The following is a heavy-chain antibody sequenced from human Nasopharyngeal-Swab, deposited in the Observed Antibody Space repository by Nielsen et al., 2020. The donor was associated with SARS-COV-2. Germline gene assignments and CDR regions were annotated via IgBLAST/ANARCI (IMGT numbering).Heavy chain of an antibody. CDR3: TTWDTTTQTDY. D-gene: IGHD5-18*01. CDR2: IRSKASYYAT. Sequence: GESLKISCAASGFTFSDSPIHWVRQASGKGLEWVGRIRSKASYYATVYTASVRGRFTISRDDSKSTASLRMNGLRTEDTAMYYCTTWDTTTQTDYWGQGALVTVSS. J-gene: IGHJ4*02. V-gene: IGHV3-73*01. CDR1: GFTFSDSP.